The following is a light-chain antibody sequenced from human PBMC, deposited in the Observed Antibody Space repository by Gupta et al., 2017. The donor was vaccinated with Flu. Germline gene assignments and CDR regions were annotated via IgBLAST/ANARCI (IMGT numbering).Light chain of an antibody. Sequence: DIQLTQFPSSLSASVGDRVTITCQASQDVSDYLNWYQQKPGQAPKLVIYDASSLQRGVPSRFSGSGSGTDFTFTITGLQPEDVATYCCQQDDNLPYTFDQGTKMEMK. V-gene: IGKV1-33*01. J-gene: IGKJ2*01. CDR2: DAS. CDR3: QQDDNLPYT. CDR1: QDVSDY.